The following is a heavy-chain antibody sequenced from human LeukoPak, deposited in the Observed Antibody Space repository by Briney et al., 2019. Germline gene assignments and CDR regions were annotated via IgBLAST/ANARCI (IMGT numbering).Heavy chain of an antibody. Sequence: GGSLRLSCAASGLTFSDYYMSWIRQAPGKGLEWVSYISSSGSTIHYADSVKGRFTISRDNAKNSLYLQMNSLRAEDTTCYYSARVTHDFTVYARYPLDLLYWGGGTLHPVSS. CDR2: ISSSGSTI. J-gene: IGHJ4*02. V-gene: IGHV3-11*01. CDR3: ARVTHDFTVYARYPLDLLY. D-gene: IGHD1-7*01. CDR1: GLTFSDYY.